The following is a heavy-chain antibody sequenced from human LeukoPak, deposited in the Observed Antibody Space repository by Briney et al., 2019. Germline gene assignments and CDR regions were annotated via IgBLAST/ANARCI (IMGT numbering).Heavy chain of an antibody. D-gene: IGHD3-22*01. CDR2: INHNGNVN. Sequence: GGSLRLSCAASGFTFSSYWMNWARQAPGKGLEWVASINHNGNVNYYVDSVKGRFAISRDNAKNSLYLQMNSLRAEDTAVYYCAREAWRWDYYDSSGYYLDYWGQGTLVTVSS. J-gene: IGHJ4*02. CDR1: GFTFSSYW. V-gene: IGHV3-7*03. CDR3: AREAWRWDYYDSSGYYLDY.